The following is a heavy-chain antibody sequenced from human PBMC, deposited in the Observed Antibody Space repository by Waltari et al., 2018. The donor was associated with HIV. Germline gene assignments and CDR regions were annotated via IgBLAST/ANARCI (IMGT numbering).Heavy chain of an antibody. J-gene: IGHJ6*02. Sequence: QVQLVQSGAEVKKPGASVKVSCKASGYTFTGYYMTWVRQAPGQGLEWMGGINPKSDGTNYAQKFQGRVTMTRDTSTSTAYMELSRLRSDDTALYYCARDRIAVTGSYYYGMDVWGQGTTVTVSS. CDR1: GYTFTGYY. CDR2: INPKSDGT. CDR3: ARDRIAVTGSYYYGMDV. D-gene: IGHD6-19*01. V-gene: IGHV1-2*02.